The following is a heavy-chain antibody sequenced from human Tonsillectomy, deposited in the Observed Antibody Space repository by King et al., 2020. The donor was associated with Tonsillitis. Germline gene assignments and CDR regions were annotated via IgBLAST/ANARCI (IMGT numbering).Heavy chain of an antibody. CDR3: ARDWGERSGWGYY. CDR1: GFSFSTFW. Sequence: VQLVESGGGLVQPGGSLRLSCAASGFSFSTFWMSWVRQAPGMGLEWVASIKQDGSEKYYVDSVKGRFTISRDNAKNSLYLQMNSLRAEDTALYYCARDWGERSGWGYYWGQGTLVTVSS. D-gene: IGHD6-19*01. V-gene: IGHV3-7*03. J-gene: IGHJ4*02. CDR2: IKQDGSEK.